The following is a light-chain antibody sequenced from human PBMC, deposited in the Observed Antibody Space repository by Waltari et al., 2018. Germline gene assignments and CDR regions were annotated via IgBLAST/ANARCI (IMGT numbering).Light chain of an antibody. CDR2: RAS. J-gene: IGKJ1*01. CDR1: QSVGSSS. CDR3: QQHGTLPAT. V-gene: IGKV3-20*01. Sequence: EIVLTQSPGTASLSPGERVTLSCRASQSVGSSSLAWYQQKPGKAPRLVIYRASRRATGIPDRFSGSGSGTDFSLTISRLEPEDFAVYYCQQHGTLPATFGQGTKVEIK.